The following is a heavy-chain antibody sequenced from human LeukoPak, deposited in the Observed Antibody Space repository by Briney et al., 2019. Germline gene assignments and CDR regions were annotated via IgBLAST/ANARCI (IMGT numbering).Heavy chain of an antibody. J-gene: IGHJ6*02. Sequence: GGSLRLSCSASGFTFSSYAMSWVRQAPGKGLERVSSISGGVANTFYADSVKGRFTVSRDNSKNTLYVEMNGLRVEDTAVYYCAKGPYSSSWPTSYYYYGMDVWGQGTTVTVSS. CDR2: ISGGVANT. D-gene: IGHD6-13*01. CDR3: AKGPYSSSWPTSYYYYGMDV. CDR1: GFTFSSYA. V-gene: IGHV3-23*01.